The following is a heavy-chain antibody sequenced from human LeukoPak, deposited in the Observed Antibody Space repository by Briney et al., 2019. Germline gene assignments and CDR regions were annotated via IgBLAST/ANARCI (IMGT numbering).Heavy chain of an antibody. CDR3: ARAAPGDTWYFDL. Sequence: SETLSLTCTVSGGSISSYYWSLIRQPPGKGLEWIGYIYYSGSTYYNPSLKSRVTISVDTSKNQFSLKLSSVTAADTAVYYCARAAPGDTWYFDLWGRGTLVTVSS. D-gene: IGHD7-27*01. CDR2: IYYSGST. J-gene: IGHJ2*01. CDR1: GGSISSYY. V-gene: IGHV4-59*08.